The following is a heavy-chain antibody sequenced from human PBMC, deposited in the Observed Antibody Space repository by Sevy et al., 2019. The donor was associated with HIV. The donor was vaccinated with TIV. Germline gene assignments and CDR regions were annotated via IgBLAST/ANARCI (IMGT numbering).Heavy chain of an antibody. Sequence: ASVKVSCKASGYTFTSYDINWVRQATGQGLEWMGWMNHNSGNTGYAQKFQGRVTMTRNTSIGTAYMELSSLRSEDTAAYYCARGIAVASTTSHYYYGMDIWGQGTTVTVSS. CDR1: GYTFTSYD. J-gene: IGHJ6*02. CDR3: ARGIAVASTTSHYYYGMDI. D-gene: IGHD6-19*01. CDR2: MNHNSGNT. V-gene: IGHV1-8*01.